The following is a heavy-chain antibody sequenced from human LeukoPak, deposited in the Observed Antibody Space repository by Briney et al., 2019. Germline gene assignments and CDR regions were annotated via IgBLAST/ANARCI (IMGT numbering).Heavy chain of an antibody. Sequence: SETLSLTCAVYGGSFSGYYWSWIRQPPGKGLEWIGEINHSGSTNYIPSLKSRVTISVDTSKNQFSLKLSSVTAADTAVYYCARRRFIYGSGSYYNPYYMDVWGKGTTVTISS. J-gene: IGHJ6*03. CDR2: INHSGST. D-gene: IGHD3-10*01. V-gene: IGHV4-34*01. CDR1: GGSFSGYY. CDR3: ARRRFIYGSGSYYNPYYMDV.